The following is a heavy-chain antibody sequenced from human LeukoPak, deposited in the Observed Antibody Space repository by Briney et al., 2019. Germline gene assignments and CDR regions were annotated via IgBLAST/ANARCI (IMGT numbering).Heavy chain of an antibody. CDR3: ARTTEGGYSYGYFYYYYMDV. CDR2: IYHSGST. J-gene: IGHJ6*03. Sequence: SETLSLTCTVSGYSISSGYYWGWIRQPPGKGLKWIGSIYHSGSTYYTPSLKRRVTISVDTSKNQFSLKLSSVTAADTAVYYCARTTEGGYSYGYFYYYYMDVWGKGTTVTISS. CDR1: GYSISSGYY. D-gene: IGHD5-18*01. V-gene: IGHV4-38-2*02.